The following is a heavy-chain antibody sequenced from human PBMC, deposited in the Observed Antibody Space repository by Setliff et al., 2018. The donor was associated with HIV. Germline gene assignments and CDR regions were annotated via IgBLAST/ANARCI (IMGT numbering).Heavy chain of an antibody. D-gene: IGHD3-16*01. Sequence: SLTCSVSGVSINTYYWNWVRQSGTGLEWIGYFHYTGGTSYNPSLTRRVTISADTSKNQFSLNLTSVTAADTAVYYCARKNYGGAFDIWGLGTMVTVSS. CDR3: ARKNYGGAFDI. CDR2: FHYTGGT. V-gene: IGHV4-59*01. CDR1: GVSINTYY. J-gene: IGHJ3*02.